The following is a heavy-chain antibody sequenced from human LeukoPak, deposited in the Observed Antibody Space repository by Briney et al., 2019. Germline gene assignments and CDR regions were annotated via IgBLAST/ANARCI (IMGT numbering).Heavy chain of an antibody. CDR2: ISINGGST. Sequence: GASLRLSCSASGFTFRSYDMYWVRQAPGKGLEYVSAISINGGSTYYADSVKGRFTISRDNSKNTLYLQMSSLRVEDTAVYYCVNDGSGGYDHDYWGQGTLVTVSS. CDR1: GFTFRSYD. V-gene: IGHV3-64D*09. CDR3: VNDGSGGYDHDY. D-gene: IGHD5-12*01. J-gene: IGHJ4*02.